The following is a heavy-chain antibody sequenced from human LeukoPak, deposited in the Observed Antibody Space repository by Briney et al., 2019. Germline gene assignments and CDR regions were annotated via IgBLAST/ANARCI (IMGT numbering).Heavy chain of an antibody. CDR2: IHYSGTT. CDR3: ARRYYFVSGSYYPFDF. CDR1: GVPISDNDYS. D-gene: IGHD3-10*01. Sequence: SETLSLTCYVSGVPISDNDYSWDWTRQPPGKGLEWMGCIHYSGTTYSNPSLKSRISISVDTSKSQFSLKLSSVTAAHTAVYYCARRYYFVSGSYYPFDFWGQGTLVTVSS. J-gene: IGHJ4*02. V-gene: IGHV4-39*01.